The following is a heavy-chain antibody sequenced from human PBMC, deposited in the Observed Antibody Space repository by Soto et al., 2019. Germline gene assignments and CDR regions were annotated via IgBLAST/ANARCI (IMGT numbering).Heavy chain of an antibody. Sequence: EVQLVESGGGLVQPGGSLRLSCAASGFTFSTYWMSWVRQAPGKGLEWVANIKQDGSEKYYVDSVKGRFTISSDNAKNSLYLQLNSLRAEDTAVYYCARGGRRSGSYAYAFDFWGQGTMVTVSS. CDR1: GFTFSTYW. J-gene: IGHJ3*01. CDR2: IKQDGSEK. CDR3: ARGGRRSGSYAYAFDF. V-gene: IGHV3-7*03. D-gene: IGHD1-26*01.